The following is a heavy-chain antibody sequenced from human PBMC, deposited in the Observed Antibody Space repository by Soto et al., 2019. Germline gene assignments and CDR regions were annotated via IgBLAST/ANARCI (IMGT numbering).Heavy chain of an antibody. J-gene: IGHJ6*02. V-gene: IGHV3-7*03. D-gene: IGHD5-18*01. Sequence: PGGSLRLSCAASGFTFSSYWMGWVRQAPGKGLEWVANIKQDGSEKYYVDSVKGRFTISRDNAKNSLYLQMNSLRAEDTAVYYCARGFTPRVDTAMVEYYYYFYGMDVWRQRTTVTASS. CDR2: IKQDGSEK. CDR3: ARGFTPRVDTAMVEYYYYFYGMDV. CDR1: GFTFSSYW.